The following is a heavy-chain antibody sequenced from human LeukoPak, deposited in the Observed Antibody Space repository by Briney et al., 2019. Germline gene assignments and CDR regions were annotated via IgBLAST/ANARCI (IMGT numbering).Heavy chain of an antibody. J-gene: IGHJ5*02. Sequence: ASVKVSCKASGYTSTSYDINWVRQATGQGLEWMGWMNPNSSNTGYAQKFQGRVTMTRNTSISTAYMELSSLRSEDTAVYYCARDQDIVVVVAALRQREMGGFDPWGQGTLVTVSS. V-gene: IGHV1-8*01. CDR1: GYTSTSYD. CDR2: MNPNSSNT. D-gene: IGHD2-15*01. CDR3: ARDQDIVVVVAALRQREMGGFDP.